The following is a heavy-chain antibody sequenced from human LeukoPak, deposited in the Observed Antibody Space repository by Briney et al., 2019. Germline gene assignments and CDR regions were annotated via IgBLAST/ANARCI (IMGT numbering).Heavy chain of an antibody. CDR3: ARANLVRGIAVAAPVYYFDY. V-gene: IGHV1-2*02. Sequence: ASVKVSCKASGYPFTTYYIHWVRQAPGQALEWMGWVNPNSGYTIYAQKFQGRVTMTRDTSISTAYMELSSLTFDDTAVYYCARANLVRGIAVAAPVYYFDYWGQGTLVTVSS. D-gene: IGHD6-19*01. CDR2: VNPNSGYT. J-gene: IGHJ4*02. CDR1: GYPFTTYY.